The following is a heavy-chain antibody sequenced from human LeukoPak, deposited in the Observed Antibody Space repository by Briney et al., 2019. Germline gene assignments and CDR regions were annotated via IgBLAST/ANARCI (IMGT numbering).Heavy chain of an antibody. CDR2: MNPNSGNT. CDR3: ARKIAAAGYYYYYYYMDV. J-gene: IGHJ6*03. Sequence: ASVKVSCKASGYTFTSYGISWVRQATGQGLEWMGWMNPNSGNTGYAQKFQGRVTMTRNTSISTAYMELSSLRSEDTAVYYCARKIAAAGYYYYYYYMDVWGKGTTVTISS. V-gene: IGHV1-8*02. D-gene: IGHD6-13*01. CDR1: GYTFTSYG.